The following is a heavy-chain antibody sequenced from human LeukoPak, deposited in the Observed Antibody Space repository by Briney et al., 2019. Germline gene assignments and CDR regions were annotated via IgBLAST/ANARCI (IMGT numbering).Heavy chain of an antibody. Sequence: SETLSLTCTVSGGSISSSTYYWGWIRQPPGKGLEWIGSIYYSGSTSYSPSLKSRVTISVDTSKNQFSLKLDSVTAADMAVYYCARNASDSGTSYFDYWGQGTLVTVSS. V-gene: IGHV4-39*01. CDR3: ARNASDSGTSYFDY. J-gene: IGHJ4*02. CDR2: IYYSGST. D-gene: IGHD1-26*01. CDR1: GGSISSSTYY.